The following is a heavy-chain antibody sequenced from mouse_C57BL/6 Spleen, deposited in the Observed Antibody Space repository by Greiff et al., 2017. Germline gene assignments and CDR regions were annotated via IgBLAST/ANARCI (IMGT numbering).Heavy chain of an antibody. D-gene: IGHD2-10*02. J-gene: IGHJ4*01. Sequence: VKLQESGAELVMPGASVKLSCKASGYTFTSYWMHWVKQRPGQGLEWIGEIDPSDSYTNYNQKFKGKSTLTVDKSSSTAYMQLSSLTSEDSAVYYCARSGYDYDAMDYWGQGTSVTFSS. CDR2: IDPSDSYT. V-gene: IGHV1-69*01. CDR1: GYTFTSYW. CDR3: ARSGYDYDAMDY.